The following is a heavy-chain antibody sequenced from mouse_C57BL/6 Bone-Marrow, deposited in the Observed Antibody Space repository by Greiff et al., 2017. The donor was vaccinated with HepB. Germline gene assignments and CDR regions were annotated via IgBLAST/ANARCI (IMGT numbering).Heavy chain of an antibody. CDR2: INPSSGYT. Sequence: VKLVESGAELARPGASVKMSCKASGYTFTSYTMHWVKQRPGQGLEWIGYINPSSGYTKYNQKFKDKATLTADKSSSTAYMQLSSLTSEDSAVYYCARWAYYGSSYVGYWYFDVWGTGTTVTVSS. CDR3: ARWAYYGSSYVGYWYFDV. D-gene: IGHD1-1*01. CDR1: GYTFTSYT. V-gene: IGHV1-4*01. J-gene: IGHJ1*03.